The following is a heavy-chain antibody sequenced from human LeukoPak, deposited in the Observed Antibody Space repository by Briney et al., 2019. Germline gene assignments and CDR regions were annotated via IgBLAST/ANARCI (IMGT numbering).Heavy chain of an antibody. CDR3: AEAASVRGVSY. Sequence: GGSLRLSGAASGFTFSSYWMHWVRQAPGKGPLWVSHINGDGSTTNYADSVKGRFTISRDNAKNTLYLQMNSLRAEDTAVYYCAEAASVRGVSYWGQGTLVTVSS. V-gene: IGHV3-74*01. CDR2: INGDGSTT. J-gene: IGHJ4*02. D-gene: IGHD3-10*01. CDR1: GFTFSSYW.